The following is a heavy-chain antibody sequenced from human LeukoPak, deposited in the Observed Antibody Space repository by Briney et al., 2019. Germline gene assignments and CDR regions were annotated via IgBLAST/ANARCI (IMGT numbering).Heavy chain of an antibody. J-gene: IGHJ4*02. CDR1: GFTVSSNY. D-gene: IGHD2-21*01. CDR2: ISSSSSYI. Sequence: PGGSLRLSCAASGFTVSSNYMSWVRQAPGKGLEWVSSISSSSSYIYYADSVKGRFTISRDNAKNSLYLQMNSLRAEDTAVYYCARDHQGWGSECDYWGQGTLVSVSS. V-gene: IGHV3-21*01. CDR3: ARDHQGWGSECDY.